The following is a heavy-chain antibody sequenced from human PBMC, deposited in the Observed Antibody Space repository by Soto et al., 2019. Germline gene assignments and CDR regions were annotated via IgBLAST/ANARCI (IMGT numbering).Heavy chain of an antibody. D-gene: IGHD1-1*01. CDR3: ARQVRTSELEPDFDY. CDR1: GCSISSYY. CDR2: IYYSGST. J-gene: IGHJ4*02. Sequence: PSETLSLTCTVSGCSISSYYWSLIRQPPGKGLEWIGYIYYSGSTNYNPSLKSRVTISVDTSKNQFSLKLSSVTAADTAVYYCARQVRTSELEPDFDYWGQGTLVTVSS. V-gene: IGHV4-59*08.